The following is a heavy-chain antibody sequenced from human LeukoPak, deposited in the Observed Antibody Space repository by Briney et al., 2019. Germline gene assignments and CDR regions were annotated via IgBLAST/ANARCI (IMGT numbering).Heavy chain of an antibody. D-gene: IGHD2-15*01. CDR2: ISAYNGNT. V-gene: IGHV1-18*01. CDR1: GYTFSSYG. Sequence: ASVTVSCTASGYTFSSYGFSWVRQAPGQGLEWMGWISAYNGNTNYAQKLQGRVTMTTDTSTTTAYIDLRNLRSDDTAVYYCARGPYCSGATCYSQYFDYWGQGALVTVSS. J-gene: IGHJ4*02. CDR3: ARGPYCSGATCYSQYFDY.